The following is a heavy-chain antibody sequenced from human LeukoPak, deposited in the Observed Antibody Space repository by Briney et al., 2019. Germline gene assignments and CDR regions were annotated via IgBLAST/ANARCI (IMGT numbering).Heavy chain of an antibody. CDR2: ISHSGST. CDR1: GGSFSGYY. J-gene: IGHJ4*02. Sequence: SETLPLTCAVYGGSFSGYYWSWIRQPPGKGLEWIGEISHSGSTNYNPSLKSRVTISVDTSKNQFSLKLSSVTAADTAVYYCARGGSRIVVVVAARKPHYFDYWGQGTLVTVSS. CDR3: ARGGSRIVVVVAARKPHYFDY. D-gene: IGHD2-15*01. V-gene: IGHV4-34*01.